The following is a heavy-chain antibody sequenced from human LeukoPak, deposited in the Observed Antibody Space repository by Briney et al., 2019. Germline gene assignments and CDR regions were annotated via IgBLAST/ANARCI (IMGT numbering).Heavy chain of an antibody. D-gene: IGHD3-3*01. CDR1: GSTFSSYA. V-gene: IGHV3-23*01. CDR3: AKFGVVISLPTFDY. Sequence: GGSLRLSCAASGSTFSSYAMSWVRQAPGRGLEWVSAISGSGGSTYYADSVKGRFTISRDNSKNTLYLQMNSLRAEDTAVYYCAKFGVVISLPTFDYWGQGTLVTVSS. J-gene: IGHJ4*02. CDR2: ISGSGGST.